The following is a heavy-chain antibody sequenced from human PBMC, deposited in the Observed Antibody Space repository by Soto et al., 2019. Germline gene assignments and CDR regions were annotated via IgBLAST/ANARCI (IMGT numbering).Heavy chain of an antibody. D-gene: IGHD4-4*01. CDR3: ARDMDDSSDYGDY. V-gene: IGHV3-7*01. Sequence: VHLVESGGALVQPGGSLGLSCVVSGFTFSRYWMSWVRQAPGKGLEWVANIKEDGSEKYYVDSVRGRFTISRDNTKNSLYLQMSSLRAEDTAVYYCARDMDDSSDYGDYWGQGTLVTVSS. CDR2: IKEDGSEK. CDR1: GFTFSRYW. J-gene: IGHJ4*02.